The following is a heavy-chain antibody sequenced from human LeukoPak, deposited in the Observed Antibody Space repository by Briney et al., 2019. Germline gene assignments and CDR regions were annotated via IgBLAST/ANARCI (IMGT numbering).Heavy chain of an antibody. CDR3: ARVPYCSSTSCYEPYYGMDV. J-gene: IGHJ6*02. CDR2: IYYSGST. CDR1: GGSISSYY. Sequence: PSETLSLTCTVSGGSISSYYWSWIRQPPGKGLEWIGYIYYSGSTNYNPSLKSRVTIPVDTSKNQFSLKLSSVTAADTAVYYCARVPYCSSTSCYEPYYGMDVWGQGTTVTVSS. D-gene: IGHD2-2*01. V-gene: IGHV4-59*01.